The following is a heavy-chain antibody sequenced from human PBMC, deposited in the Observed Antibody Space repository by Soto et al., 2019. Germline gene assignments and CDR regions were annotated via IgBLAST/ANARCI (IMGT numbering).Heavy chain of an antibody. CDR1: GFTFRSYE. D-gene: IGHD6-19*01. V-gene: IGHV3-48*03. CDR2: ISSSGSSI. CDR3: ARSSSSGWSPLYHYGMGV. Sequence: QTGGSLRLSCAASGFTFRSYEMNWVRQAPGKGLEWVSYISSSGSSIYYADSVEGRFTISRDNAKNSLFLQMNSLRAEDTAVYYCARSSSSGWSPLYHYGMGVWGQGTTVTVSS. J-gene: IGHJ6*02.